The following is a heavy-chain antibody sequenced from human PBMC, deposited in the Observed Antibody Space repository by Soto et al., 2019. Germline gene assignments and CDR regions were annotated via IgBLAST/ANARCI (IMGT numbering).Heavy chain of an antibody. V-gene: IGHV4-59*08. CDR1: GGSVSSYY. CDR2: IFYFGST. D-gene: IGHD3-9*01. Sequence: PSETLSLTCNVSGGSVSSYYWSWLRQTPGKELEWIGYIFYFGSTNYNPSLKSRVTLSIDTSKNQLSLKLSSVTAADTAVYYCARHSPDFDWLSQFDYWGQGTLVTVSS. J-gene: IGHJ4*02. CDR3: ARHSPDFDWLSQFDY.